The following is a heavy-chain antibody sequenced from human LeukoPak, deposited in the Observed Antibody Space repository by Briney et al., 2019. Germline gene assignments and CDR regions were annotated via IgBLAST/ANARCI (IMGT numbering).Heavy chain of an antibody. J-gene: IGHJ4*02. CDR2: IKQDGSEK. D-gene: IGHD3-22*01. V-gene: IGHV3-7*01. CDR1: GFTFTSYW. CDR3: ARGRAKSAPTLRVTMMVVVIHFDY. Sequence: AGGSLRLSCAASGFTFTSYWMTWVRQAPGKGLEWVANIKQDGSEKSYVDSVKGRFTISRDNAKNSLYLQMNNLRAEDTAVYYCARGRAKSAPTLRVTMMVVVIHFDYWGQGMLVTVSS.